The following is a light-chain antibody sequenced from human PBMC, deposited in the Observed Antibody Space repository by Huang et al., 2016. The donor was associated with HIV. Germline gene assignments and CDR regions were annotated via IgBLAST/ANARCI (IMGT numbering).Light chain of an antibody. J-gene: IGKJ2*01. CDR2: SAS. CDR3: LQDFNYPRT. V-gene: IGKV1-6*01. CDR1: QGMRND. Sequence: AIEMTQSPFSLSAFVGDRVTITCRASQGMRNDLSWYQQKPGKAPQLRVYSASSLQSGVPTRFSGSGSCTDFSLTISSLQPEDFATYYCLQDFNYPRTFGQGTNLEIK.